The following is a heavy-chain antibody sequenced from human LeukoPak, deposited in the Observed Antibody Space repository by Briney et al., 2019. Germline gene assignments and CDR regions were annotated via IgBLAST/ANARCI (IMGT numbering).Heavy chain of an antibody. J-gene: IGHJ4*02. D-gene: IGHD2-21*01. CDR3: ARAAWVSASSKYYFDN. V-gene: IGHV1-8*01. CDR2: MNPNSGNT. CDR1: GYTFTSYD. Sequence: ASVKVSCKASGYTFTSYDINWVRQATGQGLEWMGWMNPNSGNTGYAQKFQGRVTMTRNTSISTAYMELSSLRSEDTALYYCARAAWVSASSKYYFDNWGQGTLVTVSA.